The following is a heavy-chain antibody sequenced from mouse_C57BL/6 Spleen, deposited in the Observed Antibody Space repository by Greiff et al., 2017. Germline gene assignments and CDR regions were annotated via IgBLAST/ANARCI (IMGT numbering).Heavy chain of an antibody. V-gene: IGHV1-64*01. CDR3: ARSGIYYDYDGGFAY. J-gene: IGHJ3*01. D-gene: IGHD2-4*01. CDR2: IHPNSGST. Sequence: QVQLQQSGAELVKPGASVKLSCKASGYTFTSYWMHWVKQRPGQGLEWIGMIHPNSGSTNYNEKFKSKATLTVDKSSSTAYMQLSSLTSEDSAVYYCARSGIYYDYDGGFAYWGQGTLVTVSA. CDR1: GYTFTSYW.